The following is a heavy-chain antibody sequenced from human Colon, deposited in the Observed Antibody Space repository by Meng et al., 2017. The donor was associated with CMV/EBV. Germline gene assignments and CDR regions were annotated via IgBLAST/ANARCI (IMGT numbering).Heavy chain of an antibody. D-gene: IGHD2-21*01. CDR3: ARDKGVRTFDT. CDR1: GIPFSSSG. Sequence: HVESGESGGGVVTPGESLRLVCAASGIPFSSSGMHWVRQAPGKGLEWVALIRHDGSNEYYAESVRGRFTISRDNSKNTVYLQMNSLRSEDTAVYYCARDKGVRTFDTWGQGILVTVSS. V-gene: IGHV3-30*02. CDR2: IRHDGSNE. J-gene: IGHJ4*02.